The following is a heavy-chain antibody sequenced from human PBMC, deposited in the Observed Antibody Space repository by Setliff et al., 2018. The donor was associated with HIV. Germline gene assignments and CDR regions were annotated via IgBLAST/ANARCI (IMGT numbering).Heavy chain of an antibody. Sequence: ASETLSLTCAVYGGSFSGYYWTWIHQPPGKGLEWIGKINHSGSAKYNPSLQSRVAISVDISKNQFSLKLNSVTPDDTAVYYCARPSAANFFYSYAMDVWGQGSTVTVS. CDR2: INHSGSA. CDR3: ARPSAANFFYSYAMDV. J-gene: IGHJ6*02. V-gene: IGHV4-34*01. CDR1: GGSFSGYY. D-gene: IGHD6-13*01.